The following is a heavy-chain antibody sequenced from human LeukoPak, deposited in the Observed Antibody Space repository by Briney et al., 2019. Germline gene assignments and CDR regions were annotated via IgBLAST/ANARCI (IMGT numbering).Heavy chain of an antibody. Sequence: PGGSLRLSCTASGFTFGVQAMRWVRQAPGKGLEWLGFIRSKAYGGTTEYAASAKGRFTISRDDSKSIAYLQMNSLTTEDTAVYCSRGPAQQWLYSGTDVWGQGTTVIVSS. CDR3: RGPAQQWLYSGTDV. D-gene: IGHD5-18*01. CDR1: GFTFGVQA. V-gene: IGHV3-49*04. J-gene: IGHJ6*02. CDR2: IRSKAYGGTT.